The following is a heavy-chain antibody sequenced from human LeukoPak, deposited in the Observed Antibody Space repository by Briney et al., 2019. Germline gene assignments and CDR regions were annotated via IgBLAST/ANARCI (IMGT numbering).Heavy chain of an antibody. J-gene: IGHJ4*02. CDR1: GFTFSSYA. V-gene: IGHV3-23*01. CDR2: ISGSGGTT. D-gene: IGHD3-3*01. CDR3: AKDAKRNYDFWDRFDY. Sequence: PGGSLRLSCAASGFTFSSYAMSWVRQAPGKGPDWVSAISGSGGTTYYADSVKGRFTISRDNSKNTLYLQMTSLRVEDTALYYCAKDAKRNYDFWDRFDYWGQGALVTVSS.